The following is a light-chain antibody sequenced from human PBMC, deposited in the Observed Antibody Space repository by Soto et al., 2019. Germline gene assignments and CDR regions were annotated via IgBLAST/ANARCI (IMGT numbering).Light chain of an antibody. CDR1: QGIHDK. V-gene: IGKV3-15*01. Sequence: EIVMTQSPATLSVSPGERVSLSCRASQGIHDKLAWYQQKPGQTPRRLIYDASTRATGIPGSCSGSGSGTEFTLTISSLQSEDFAVDYCQQYNRWPLTFGGGTKVDIK. J-gene: IGKJ4*01. CDR2: DAS. CDR3: QQYNRWPLT.